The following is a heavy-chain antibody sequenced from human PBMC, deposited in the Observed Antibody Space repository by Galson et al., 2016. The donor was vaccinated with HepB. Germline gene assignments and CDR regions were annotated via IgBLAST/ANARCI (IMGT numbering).Heavy chain of an antibody. CDR3: ARVITMVRGILKQRVYYGMDV. V-gene: IGHV3-23*01. Sequence: SLRLSCAAPGFTFSTYGMSWVRQAPGKGLEWVSVISGSGGSTYYADSVKGRFTISRDNSKNTLYLQMNSLRAEDTAVYYCARVITMVRGILKQRVYYGMDVWGQGTTVTVSS. D-gene: IGHD3-10*01. J-gene: IGHJ6*02. CDR2: ISGSGGST. CDR1: GFTFSTYG.